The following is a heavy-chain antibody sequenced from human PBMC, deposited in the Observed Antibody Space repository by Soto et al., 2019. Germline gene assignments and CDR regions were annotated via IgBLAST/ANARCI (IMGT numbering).Heavy chain of an antibody. CDR3: ATACPDSSGYYYKAFDT. J-gene: IGHJ3*02. D-gene: IGHD3-22*01. V-gene: IGHV1-24*01. CDR2: FDPEDGET. CDR1: GYTLTELS. Sequence: ASVKVSCKVSGYTLTELSMHWVRQAPGKGLEWMGGFDPEDGETIYAQKFQGRVTMTEDTSTDTAYMELSSLRSEDTAVYYCATACPDSSGYYYKAFDTWGQGTMVTVSS.